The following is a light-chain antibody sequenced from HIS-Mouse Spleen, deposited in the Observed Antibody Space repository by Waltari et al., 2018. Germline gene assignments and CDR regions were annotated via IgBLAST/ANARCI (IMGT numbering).Light chain of an antibody. V-gene: IGKV1-9*01. CDR1: QGISSY. CDR3: QQLNSYPPT. J-gene: IGKJ1*01. Sequence: DIQLTQSPSFLSASVGDRVTITCRASQGISSYLAWYQQKPGKAPKLLIYDASTLQSGGPSRFSGSGSGTEFTLTISSLQPEDFATYYCQQLNSYPPTFGQGTKVEIK. CDR2: DAS.